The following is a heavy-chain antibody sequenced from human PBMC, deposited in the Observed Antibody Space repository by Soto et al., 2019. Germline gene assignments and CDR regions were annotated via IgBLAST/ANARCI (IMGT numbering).Heavy chain of an antibody. J-gene: IGHJ4*02. CDR3: GIRAYSSYDY. D-gene: IGHD6-19*01. CDR1: GGSVSSGSYY. Sequence: QVQLQESGPGLVKPSETLSLTCTVSGGSVSSGSYYWSWIPQTPGKGLEWIGYIYYSGSTNYNPCIKSRDTISVDTSTNQFSLKLSAVTAADTAGYYCGIRAYSSYDYWGQGTLVPVSS. V-gene: IGHV4-61*01. CDR2: IYYSGST.